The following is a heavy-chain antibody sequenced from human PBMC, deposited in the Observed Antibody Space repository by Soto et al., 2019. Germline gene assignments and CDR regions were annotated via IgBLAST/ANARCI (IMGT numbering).Heavy chain of an antibody. CDR1: DSPSVNYC. D-gene: IGHD2-21*02. V-gene: IGHV3-72*01. J-gene: IGHJ3*02. CDR2: TKNKTNRGTT. Sequence: WGSLRPPVQPLDSPSVNYCMQWICRAPGKGLEWVGFTKNKTNRGTTEYAASVKGRFTISRDNSKNTLYLQMNSLRAEDTAVYYCAKDLWIVVVTINAFDIWGQGTMVTVSS. CDR3: AKDLWIVVVTINAFDI.